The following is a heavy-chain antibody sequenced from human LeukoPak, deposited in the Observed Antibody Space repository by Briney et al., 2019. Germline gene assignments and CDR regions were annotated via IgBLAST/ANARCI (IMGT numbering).Heavy chain of an antibody. J-gene: IGHJ4*02. CDR3: AKDMGSHGYSYGSFDY. Sequence: PGGSLRLSCAASGFTFDDYAMHWVRQAPGKGLEWVSGISWNSGSIGYADSVKGRFTISRDNAKNSLYLQMNSLRAEDMALYYCAKDMGSHGYSYGSFDYWGQGTLVTVSS. CDR1: GFTFDDYA. CDR2: ISWNSGSI. V-gene: IGHV3-9*03. D-gene: IGHD5-18*01.